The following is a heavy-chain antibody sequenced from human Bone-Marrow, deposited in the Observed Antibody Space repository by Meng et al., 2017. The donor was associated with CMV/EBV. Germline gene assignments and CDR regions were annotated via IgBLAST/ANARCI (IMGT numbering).Heavy chain of an antibody. CDR1: GIIFSSYS. Sequence: GESLKISCAASGIIFSSYSMNWVRQAPGKGLEWVSSISSSSSYIYYADSVKGRFTISRDNAKNSLYLQRNSLRAEDTAVYYCARYEGSSTSSTPYYFDYWGQGTLVTVSS. CDR3: ARYEGSSTSSTPYYFDY. V-gene: IGHV3-21*01. J-gene: IGHJ4*02. CDR2: ISSSSSYI. D-gene: IGHD2-2*01.